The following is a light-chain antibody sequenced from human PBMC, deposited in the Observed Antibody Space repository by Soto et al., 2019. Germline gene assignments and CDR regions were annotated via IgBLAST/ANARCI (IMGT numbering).Light chain of an antibody. CDR1: QSISNY. CDR2: AAS. J-gene: IGKJ2*01. V-gene: IGKV1-39*01. Sequence: DIQMTQSPSSLSASVGDRVTITCRASQSISNYLNWYQQKPGKAPKLLIYAASSLQSGVPSRFSGSGSGTDFTLTISSLQPEDFATDYCQQSYSIPYTFGQGTKLEIK. CDR3: QQSYSIPYT.